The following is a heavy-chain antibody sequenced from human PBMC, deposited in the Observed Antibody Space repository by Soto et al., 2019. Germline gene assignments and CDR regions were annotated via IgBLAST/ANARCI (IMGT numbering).Heavy chain of an antibody. D-gene: IGHD3-10*01. Sequence: GGSLRLSCASSGFTFSSYAMIWVRQAPGKGLEWVSAISGSGGSTYYADSVKGRFTISRDNSKNTLYLQMNSLRAEDTAVYYCAKTTMVRDPYYFDYWGQGTLLTVSS. CDR3: AKTTMVRDPYYFDY. V-gene: IGHV3-23*01. CDR1: GFTFSSYA. CDR2: ISGSGGST. J-gene: IGHJ4*02.